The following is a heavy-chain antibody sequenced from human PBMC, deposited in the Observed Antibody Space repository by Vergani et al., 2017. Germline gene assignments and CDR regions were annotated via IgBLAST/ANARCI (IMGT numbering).Heavy chain of an antibody. J-gene: IGHJ5*02. Sequence: QVQLQESGPGLVKPSETLSLTCTVSGGSVSSGSYYWSWIRQPAGKGLEWIGYIYYSGSTNYNPSLKSRVTISVDTSKNQFSLKLSSVTAADPAVYYCARSSGTWWFDPWGQGTLVTVSS. V-gene: IGHV4-61*10. D-gene: IGHD1-1*01. CDR1: GGSVSSGSYY. CDR3: ARSSGTWWFDP. CDR2: IYYSGST.